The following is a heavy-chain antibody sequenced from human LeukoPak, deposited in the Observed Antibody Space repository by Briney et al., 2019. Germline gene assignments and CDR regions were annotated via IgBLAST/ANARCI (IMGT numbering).Heavy chain of an antibody. J-gene: IGHJ3*02. CDR2: NPSVGST. Sequence: NPSVGSTSYAQKFQGRVTMTRDTSTSTVYMELSSLRSEDTAVYYCARSGLSLRFLEWPDAFDIWGQGTMVTVSS. CDR3: ARSGLSLRFLEWPDAFDI. V-gene: IGHV1-46*01. D-gene: IGHD3-3*01.